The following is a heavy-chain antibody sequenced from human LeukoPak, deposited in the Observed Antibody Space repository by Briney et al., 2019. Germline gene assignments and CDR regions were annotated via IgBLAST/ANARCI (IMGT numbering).Heavy chain of an antibody. CDR2: AYYSGST. D-gene: IGHD4-17*01. J-gene: IGHJ6*03. CDR3: ARGYGDRGDSYFYYLDV. V-gene: IGHV4-59*11. Sequence: SETLSLTCTVSSDSITSHYWSWVRQPPGQGLEGIGYAYYSGSTNYNPSLKSRVTISVDTSNNQFSLRLSSVSAADTAVYYCARGYGDRGDSYFYYLDVWGKGTTVTVSS. CDR1: SDSITSHY.